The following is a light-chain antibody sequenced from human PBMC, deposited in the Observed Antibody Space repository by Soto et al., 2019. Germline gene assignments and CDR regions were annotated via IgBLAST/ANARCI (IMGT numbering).Light chain of an antibody. Sequence: IVLTQSPGTLCLSPGEIATLSFGASQSVGSTYLAWYQQKPGQAPRLLIYGASTRATGIPDRFSGSGSGTDFTLTISRLEPEDFAVYYCQQYGYSRTFGQGTKVDIK. CDR1: QSVGSTY. V-gene: IGKV3-20*01. CDR3: QQYGYSRT. J-gene: IGKJ1*01. CDR2: GAS.